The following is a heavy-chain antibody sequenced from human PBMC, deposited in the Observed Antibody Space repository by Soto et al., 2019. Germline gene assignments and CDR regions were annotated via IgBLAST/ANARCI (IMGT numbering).Heavy chain of an antibody. CDR3: ARGQYSSSWQGDYYYGMDV. V-gene: IGHV4-30-4*01. Sequence: SETLSLTCTVSGGSISSGDYYWSWIRQPPGKGLEWIGYIYYSGSTYYNPSLKSRVTISVDTPKNQFSLKLSSVTAADTAVYYCARGQYSSSWQGDYYYGMDVWGHGTTVTVSS. D-gene: IGHD6-13*01. CDR1: GGSISSGDYY. J-gene: IGHJ6*02. CDR2: IYYSGST.